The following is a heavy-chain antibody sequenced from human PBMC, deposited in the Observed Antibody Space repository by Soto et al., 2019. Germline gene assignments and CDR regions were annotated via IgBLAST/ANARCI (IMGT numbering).Heavy chain of an antibody. J-gene: IGHJ4*02. V-gene: IGHV4-39*01. CDR2: IYYSGNT. CDR3: SRLTNARPGDD. Sequence: SETLSLPCTVSGGSITSSNYHWGWSRQPPGKGLEWIGTIYYSGNTYYNPSLKSRVTMSMDASKNQFSLTLSSVAVADTAVYYCSRLTNARPGDDWGQGTLVTVSS. D-gene: IGHD2-2*01. CDR1: GGSITSSNYH.